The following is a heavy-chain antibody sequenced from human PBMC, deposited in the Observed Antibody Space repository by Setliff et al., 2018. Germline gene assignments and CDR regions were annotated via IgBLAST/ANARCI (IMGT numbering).Heavy chain of an antibody. CDR1: GYTLTELS. Sequence: ASVKVSCKVSGYTLTELSRHWVRQAPGKGLEWMGGFDPEDGETIYAQKFQGRVTMTEDTSTDTAYMELSSLRSEDTAVYYCAADLGIVGATMPFDYWGQGTLVTVSS. V-gene: IGHV1-24*01. CDR3: AADLGIVGATMPFDY. D-gene: IGHD1-26*01. CDR2: FDPEDGET. J-gene: IGHJ4*02.